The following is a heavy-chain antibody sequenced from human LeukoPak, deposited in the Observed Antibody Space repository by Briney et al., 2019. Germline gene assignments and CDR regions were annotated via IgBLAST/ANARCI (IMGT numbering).Heavy chain of an antibody. CDR3: ARLPSRSCSSSSCYVVDY. J-gene: IGHJ4*02. D-gene: IGHD2-2*01. Sequence: GESLKISCKSSGYTFTNYWIGWLRQMPGKGLEWMGIIYPGDSDTRYSPSFQGQVTISADKSISAAYLQWSSLQASDTAMYYCARLPSRSCSSSSCYVVDYWGQGTLVTVSS. CDR2: IYPGDSDT. V-gene: IGHV5-51*01. CDR1: GYTFTNYW.